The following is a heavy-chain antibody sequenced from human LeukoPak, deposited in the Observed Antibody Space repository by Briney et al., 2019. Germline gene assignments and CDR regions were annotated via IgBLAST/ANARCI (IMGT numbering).Heavy chain of an antibody. Sequence: SETLSLTCTVSGGSISSYYWSWIRQPAGKGLEWIGRIYTSGSTNYNPSLKSRVTMSVDTSKNQFSLKLSSVTAADTAVYYCARGSASRESPNSGLDPWGQGTLVTVSS. CDR2: IYTSGST. CDR3: ARGSASRESPNSGLDP. CDR1: GGSISSYY. J-gene: IGHJ5*02. D-gene: IGHD3-10*01. V-gene: IGHV4-4*07.